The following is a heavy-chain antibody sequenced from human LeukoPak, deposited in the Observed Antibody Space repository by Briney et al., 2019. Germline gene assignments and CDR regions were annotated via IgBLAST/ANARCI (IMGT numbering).Heavy chain of an antibody. D-gene: IGHD5-12*01. CDR1: GIIVSNNY. CDR3: ANSGYDFDY. J-gene: IGHJ4*02. CDR2: IYSGGST. V-gene: IGHV3-53*01. Sequence: GGSLRLSCAASGIIVSNNYMSWVRRAPGRGLEWVSVIYSGGSTYYADSVKGRFTISRDNSKNTLYLQMNSLRAEDTAVYYCANSGYDFDYWGQGTLVTVSS.